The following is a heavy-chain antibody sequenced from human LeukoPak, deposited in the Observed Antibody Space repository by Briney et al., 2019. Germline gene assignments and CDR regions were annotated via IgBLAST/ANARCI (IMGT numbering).Heavy chain of an antibody. Sequence: SQTLSLTCTVSGGSISSGGYYWSWIRQHPGKGLEWIGYIYYRGSTNYNPSLKSRVTISVDTSKNQFSLKLSSVTAADTAVYYCARLSGYSSGHYYSDYWGQGTLVTVSS. V-gene: IGHV4-31*03. CDR2: IYYRGST. D-gene: IGHD3-22*01. CDR3: ARLSGYSSGHYYSDY. CDR1: GGSISSGGYY. J-gene: IGHJ4*02.